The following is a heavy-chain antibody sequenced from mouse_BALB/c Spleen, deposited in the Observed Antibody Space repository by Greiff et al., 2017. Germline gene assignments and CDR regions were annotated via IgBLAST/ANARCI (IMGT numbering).Heavy chain of an antibody. Sequence: VKLMESGPGLVAPSQSLSITCTVSGFSLSRYSVTWVRQPPGKGLEWLGMIWGGGSTDYNSALKSRLSISTDNSKSQVFLKMNSLQTDDTAMYYCARNDMIQAWFAYWGQGTLVTVSA. CDR1: GFSLSRYS. J-gene: IGHJ3*01. V-gene: IGHV2-6-4*01. D-gene: IGHD2-3*01. CDR2: IWGGGST. CDR3: ARNDMIQAWFAY.